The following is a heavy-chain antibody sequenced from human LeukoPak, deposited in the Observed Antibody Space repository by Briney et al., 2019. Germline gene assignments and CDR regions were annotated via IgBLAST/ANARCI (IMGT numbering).Heavy chain of an antibody. CDR1: GFTFSSYS. J-gene: IGHJ4*02. D-gene: IGHD3/OR15-3a*01. V-gene: IGHV3-21*01. CDR2: ISSSSSYI. CDR3: ARDSSGTGGYDY. Sequence: PGGSLRLSCAASGFTFSSYSMNWVRQAPGKGLEWVSSISSSSSYIYYADSVKGRFTISRDSAKNSLYLQMNSLRAEDTAVYYCARDSSGTGGYDYWGQGTLVTVSS.